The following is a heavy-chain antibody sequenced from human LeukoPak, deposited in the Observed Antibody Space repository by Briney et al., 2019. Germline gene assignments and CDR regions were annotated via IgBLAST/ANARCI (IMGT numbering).Heavy chain of an antibody. CDR1: GGSFSDYY. Sequence: PSETLSLTCAVYGGSFSDYYWNWIRQPPGKGLEWIGEINHSGSTNYNPSLKSRVTMSVDAFKNQFSLKLSSVTAADTAVYYCARVQDFETRGYYLGYWGHGTLVTVSS. CDR2: INHSGST. CDR3: ARVQDFETRGYYLGY. D-gene: IGHD3-22*01. J-gene: IGHJ4*01. V-gene: IGHV4-34*01.